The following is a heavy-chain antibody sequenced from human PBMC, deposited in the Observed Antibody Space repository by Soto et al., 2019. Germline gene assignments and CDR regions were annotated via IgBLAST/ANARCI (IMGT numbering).Heavy chain of an antibody. D-gene: IGHD4-4*01. CDR3: ARTVNAVSNHNWFDT. CDR1: GGTFSSYA. Sequence: SGKVSCKASGGTFSSYAISWVRQAPGQGLEWMGGIIPIFGTANYAQKFQGRVTITADESTSTAHMELSSLRSEDTAVYYCARTVNAVSNHNWFDTWGQGTLVTVSS. CDR2: IIPIFGTA. V-gene: IGHV1-69*13. J-gene: IGHJ5*02.